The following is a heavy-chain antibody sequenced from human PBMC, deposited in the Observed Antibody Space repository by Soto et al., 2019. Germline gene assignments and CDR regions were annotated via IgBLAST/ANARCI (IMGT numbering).Heavy chain of an antibody. J-gene: IGHJ5*02. Sequence: QVTVKESGPVLVKPTETLTLTCTVSGFSLSNAGLGVSWIRQPPGKALEWIAHIFSNDEKSYSTSLKSRLTISEDSXKSQVVLTMTNMDPVDTATYYCASTYSTSWYWFDPWGQGTLVTVSS. D-gene: IGHD6-13*01. V-gene: IGHV2-26*04. CDR1: GFSLSNAGLG. CDR2: IFSNDEK. CDR3: ASTYSTSWYWFDP.